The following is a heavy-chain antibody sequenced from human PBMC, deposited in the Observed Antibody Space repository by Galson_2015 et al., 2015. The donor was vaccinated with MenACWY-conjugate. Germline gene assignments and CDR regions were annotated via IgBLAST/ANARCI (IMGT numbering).Heavy chain of an antibody. CDR3: AKARLYCSGGSCYTHYYYYGMDV. V-gene: IGHV3-23*01. D-gene: IGHD2-15*01. Sequence: SLRLSCAASGFTFSTYGMYWVRQAPGKGLGWVSAISGSGGSTHYADSVKGRFTISRDNSKNTLYLQMNSLRAEDTAVYYCAKARLYCSGGSCYTHYYYYGMDVWGQGTTVTVSS. CDR1: GFTFSTYG. J-gene: IGHJ6*02. CDR2: ISGSGGST.